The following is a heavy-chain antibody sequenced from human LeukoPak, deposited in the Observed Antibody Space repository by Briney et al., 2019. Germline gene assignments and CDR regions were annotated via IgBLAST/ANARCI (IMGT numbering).Heavy chain of an antibody. D-gene: IGHD1-26*01. CDR3: ARSTDSRSRSYHGSDY. CDR2: ISSGSSYI. CDR1: GFTFSSYS. Sequence: KPGGSLRLSCAASGFTFSSYSMNWVRQAPGKGLEWVSSISSGSSYISYADSVRGRFTISRDNAKNSLYLQMNSLRAEDTAVYYCARSTDSRSRSYHGSDYWGQGTLVTVSS. V-gene: IGHV3-21*01. J-gene: IGHJ4*02.